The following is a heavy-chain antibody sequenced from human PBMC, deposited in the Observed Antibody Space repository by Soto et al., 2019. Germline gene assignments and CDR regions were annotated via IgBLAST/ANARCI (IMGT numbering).Heavy chain of an antibody. D-gene: IGHD5-18*01. CDR3: ARAMDAAMASKDNWFDP. J-gene: IGHJ5*02. CDR1: GFTFRSYH. CDR2: ISYDENNK. V-gene: IGHV3-30-3*01. Sequence: QVQLVESGGGVVQPGRSLRLSCAASGFTFRSYHMHWVRQAPGKGLEWVASISYDENNKYYIDSVKGRFTISRDNSKNTLYLQMNSLRDEDTAVYYCARAMDAAMASKDNWFDPWGQGTLVTVSS.